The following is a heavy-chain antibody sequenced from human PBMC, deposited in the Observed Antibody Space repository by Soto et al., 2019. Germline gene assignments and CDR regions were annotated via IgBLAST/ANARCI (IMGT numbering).Heavy chain of an antibody. Sequence: QVQLQESGPGLVKPSQTLSLTCTVSGGSISSGGYYWSWIRQHPGKGLEWIGYISYSGSTTYSPSLQSRVTISVDTSTNQFSLKLSSVTAADTAVYYCAREGGARDYSNPKTAFDIWGQGTMVTVSS. D-gene: IGHD4-4*01. CDR2: ISYSGST. J-gene: IGHJ3*02. V-gene: IGHV4-61*08. CDR1: GGSISSGGYY. CDR3: AREGGARDYSNPKTAFDI.